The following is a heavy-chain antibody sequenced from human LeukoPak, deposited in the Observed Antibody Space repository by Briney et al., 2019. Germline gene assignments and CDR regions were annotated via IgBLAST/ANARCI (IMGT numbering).Heavy chain of an antibody. CDR3: ARVEYGDYPGDY. V-gene: IGHV3-48*01. J-gene: IGHJ4*02. Sequence: PGGSLRLSCAASGFTFSSYTMSWVRQAPGKGLEWVSYISSSCSAIYYADSVKGRFTISRNNAKNSLYLQMNSLRAEDPAVYYCARVEYGDYPGDYWGQGTVVTVSS. CDR2: ISSSCSAI. D-gene: IGHD4-17*01. CDR1: GFTFSSYT.